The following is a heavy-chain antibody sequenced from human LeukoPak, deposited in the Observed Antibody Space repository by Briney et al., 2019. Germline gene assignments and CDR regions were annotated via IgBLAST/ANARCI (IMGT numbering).Heavy chain of an antibody. Sequence: PWGSLRLSCAASGFTFRNYGMSWVRQAPGKGLECVSAISGSGINTYYADSVKGRFTISRDSSKNTLYLQMNRLRAEDAAVYYCAKAPVTTCSGAYCYPFDYWGQGTLVTVSS. D-gene: IGHD2-21*01. CDR1: GFTFRNYG. CDR3: AKAPVTTCSGAYCYPFDY. J-gene: IGHJ4*02. CDR2: ISGSGINT. V-gene: IGHV3-23*01.